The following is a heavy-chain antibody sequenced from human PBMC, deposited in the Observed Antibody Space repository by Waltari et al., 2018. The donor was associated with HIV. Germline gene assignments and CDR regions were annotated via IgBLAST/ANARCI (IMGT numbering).Heavy chain of an antibody. CDR2: VYPDDTP. CDR3: AMGVRYFGP. D-gene: IGHD3-10*01. J-gene: IGHJ5*02. V-gene: IGHV3-53*02. Sequence: EVRLVATGGSLIHSGGSLRLSCTASNFTIGSNYVTWVRQSPQEGLEWVSVVYPDDTPHYADALRGRIVISRSTSKYTVFRLLNHLLFEDTSTYYLAMGVRYFGPWGQGTRVTVS. CDR1: NFTIGSNY.